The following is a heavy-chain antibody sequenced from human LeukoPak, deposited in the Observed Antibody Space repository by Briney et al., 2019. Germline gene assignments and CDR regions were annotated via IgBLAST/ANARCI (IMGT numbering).Heavy chain of an antibody. CDR3: ARPRVAVAGSYFDF. D-gene: IGHD6-19*01. CDR2: LYYSGST. J-gene: IGHJ4*02. Sequence: KPSETLSLTCTVSGGSISSYYWSWIRQPPGKGLEWIGYLYYSGSTNYNSSLKSRVTISVDTSKNQFSLNLSSVTAADTAVYYCARPRVAVAGSYFDFWGQGTLVTVSS. V-gene: IGHV4-59*08. CDR1: GGSISSYY.